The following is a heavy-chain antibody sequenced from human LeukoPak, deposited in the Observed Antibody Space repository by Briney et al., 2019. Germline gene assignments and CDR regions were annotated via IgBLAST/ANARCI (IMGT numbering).Heavy chain of an antibody. CDR1: GYTFTSYA. Sequence: ASVKVSCKASGYTFTSYAMNWVRQAPGQGLEWMGWINTNTGNPTYAQGFTGRFVFSLDTSVSTAYLQISSLKAEDTAVYYCARINDYGDSDGMDVWGQGTTVTVSS. CDR3: ARINDYGDSDGMDV. J-gene: IGHJ6*02. CDR2: INTNTGNP. D-gene: IGHD4-17*01. V-gene: IGHV7-4-1*02.